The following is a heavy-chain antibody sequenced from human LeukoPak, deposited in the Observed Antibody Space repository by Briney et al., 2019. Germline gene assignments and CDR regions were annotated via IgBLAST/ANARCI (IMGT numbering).Heavy chain of an antibody. CDR2: IYYSGST. J-gene: IGHJ4*02. V-gene: IGHV4-39*07. CDR3: ARGYYGSGRVFDY. CDR1: GGSISSSSYY. Sequence: SETLSLTCTVSGGSISSSSYYWGWIRQPPGKGLEWIGSIYYSGSTYYNPSLKSRVTISVDTSKNQFSLKLSSVTAADTAVYYCARGYYGSGRVFDYWGQGTLVTVSS. D-gene: IGHD3-10*01.